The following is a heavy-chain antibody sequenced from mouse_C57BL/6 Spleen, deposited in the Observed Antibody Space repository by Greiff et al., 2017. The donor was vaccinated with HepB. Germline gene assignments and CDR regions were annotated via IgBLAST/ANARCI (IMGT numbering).Heavy chain of an antibody. V-gene: IGHV3-6*01. CDR3: AREGDYYGSGGYFDV. CDR2: ISYDGSN. Sequence: EVQLQESGPGLVKPSQSLSLTCSVTGYSITSGYYWNWIRQFPGNKLEWMGYISYDGSNNYNPSLKNRISITRDTSKNQFFLKLNSVTTEDTATYYCAREGDYYGSGGYFDVWGTGTTVTVSS. CDR1: GYSITSGYY. J-gene: IGHJ1*03. D-gene: IGHD1-1*01.